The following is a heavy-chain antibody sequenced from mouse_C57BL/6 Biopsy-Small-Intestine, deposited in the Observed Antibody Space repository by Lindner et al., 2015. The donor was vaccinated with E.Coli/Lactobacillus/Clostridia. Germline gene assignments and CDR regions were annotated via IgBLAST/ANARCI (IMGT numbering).Heavy chain of an antibody. CDR1: GFTFSDYG. J-gene: IGHJ4*01. Sequence: EVQLQESGGGLVKPGGSLKLSCAASGFTFSDYGMHWVRQAPEKGLEWVAYISSGSSTIYYADTVKGRFTISRDIAKNTLFLQMTSLRSEDTAMYYCARDSDDGYFYYGMDYWGQGNSVTVSS. CDR3: ARDSDDGYFYYGMDY. CDR2: ISSGSSTI. V-gene: IGHV5-17*01. D-gene: IGHD2-3*01.